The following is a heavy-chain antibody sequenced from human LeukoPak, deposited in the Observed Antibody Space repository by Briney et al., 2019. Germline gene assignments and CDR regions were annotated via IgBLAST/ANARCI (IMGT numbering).Heavy chain of an antibody. CDR1: GGTFSSYA. V-gene: IGHV1-69*05. CDR3: ARDQGRGCYQEEKPLRRGAVDY. Sequence: SVKVSCKASGGTFSSYAISWVRQAPGQGLEWMGRIIPIFGTANYAQKFQGRVTITTDESTSTAYLELSSLRSEATAVYYCARDQGRGCYQEEKPLRRGAVDYWGQRNLVTVSS. CDR2: IIPIFGTA. J-gene: IGHJ4*02. D-gene: IGHD6-19*01.